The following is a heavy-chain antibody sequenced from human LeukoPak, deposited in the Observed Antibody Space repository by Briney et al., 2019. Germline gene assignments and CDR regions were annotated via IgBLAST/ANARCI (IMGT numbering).Heavy chain of an antibody. V-gene: IGHV3-23*01. J-gene: IGHJ6*03. Sequence: GGSLRLSCAASGFTFSSYAMTWVRQAPGKGLEWVSGISGSGDSTYYAGSVKGRFTISRDNSKKTLYLQMNSLRAEDTAVYYCAKEPRYSSSNYYYYYMDVWGKGTTVTVSS. CDR3: AKEPRYSSSNYYYYYMDV. D-gene: IGHD6-6*01. CDR2: ISGSGDST. CDR1: GFTFSSYA.